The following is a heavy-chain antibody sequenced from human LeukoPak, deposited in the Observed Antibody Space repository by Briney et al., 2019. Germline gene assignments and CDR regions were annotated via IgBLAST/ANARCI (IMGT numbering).Heavy chain of an antibody. V-gene: IGHV1-2*02. Sequence: ASVKVSRKASGYTFTGHFMHWVRQAPGQGLEWMGWINPNSGGTYYAQKFQGRVTMTRDTSISTAYMEMSRLRSDDTAVYYCARETGRRVFYDSSGYLHFWGQGTLVAVSS. D-gene: IGHD3-22*01. CDR3: ARETGRRVFYDSSGYLHF. CDR1: GYTFTGHF. J-gene: IGHJ4*02. CDR2: INPNSGGT.